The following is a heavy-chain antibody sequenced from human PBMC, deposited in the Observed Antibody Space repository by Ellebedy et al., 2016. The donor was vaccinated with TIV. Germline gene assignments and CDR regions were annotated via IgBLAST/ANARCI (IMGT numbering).Heavy chain of an antibody. CDR2: IWYDGNNK. Sequence: GGSLRLSXAASGFTFSDYYMSWIRQAPGKGLEWVAVIWYDGNNKYYADSVKGRFTISRDNSKNTLYLQMNSLRAEDTAVYYCAKGPVAGLYYFDYWGQGTLVTVSS. CDR1: GFTFSDYY. J-gene: IGHJ4*02. V-gene: IGHV3-30*02. CDR3: AKGPVAGLYYFDY. D-gene: IGHD6-19*01.